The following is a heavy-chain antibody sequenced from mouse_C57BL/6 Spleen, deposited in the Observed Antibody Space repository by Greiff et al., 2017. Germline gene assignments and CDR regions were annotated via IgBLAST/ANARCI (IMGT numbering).Heavy chain of an antibody. J-gene: IGHJ4*01. V-gene: IGHV5-17*01. Sequence: DVQLVESGGGLVKPGGSLTLSCAASGFTFSDYGMHWVRQAPEKGLEWVAYISSGSSTIYYADTVKGRFTIARDNAKNTLFLQMTSLRSEDTAMYYCARRVPNSYAMDYWGQGTSVTVSS. CDR3: ARRVPNSYAMDY. CDR2: ISSGSSTI. D-gene: IGHD4-1*02. CDR1: GFTFSDYG.